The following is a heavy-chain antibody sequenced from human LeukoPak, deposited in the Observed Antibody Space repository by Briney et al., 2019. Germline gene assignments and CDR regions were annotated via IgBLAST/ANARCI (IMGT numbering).Heavy chain of an antibody. CDR3: ARDPLDDFGDY. Sequence: SETLSLTCTVSGYSISSGYYWGWIRQPPGKGLEWIGSIYHSGCTYYNPSLKSRVTISVDTSKNQFSLKLSSVTAADTAVYYCARDPLDDFGDYWGQGTLVTVSS. CDR2: IYHSGCT. J-gene: IGHJ4*02. CDR1: GYSISSGYY. D-gene: IGHD3-3*01. V-gene: IGHV4-38-2*02.